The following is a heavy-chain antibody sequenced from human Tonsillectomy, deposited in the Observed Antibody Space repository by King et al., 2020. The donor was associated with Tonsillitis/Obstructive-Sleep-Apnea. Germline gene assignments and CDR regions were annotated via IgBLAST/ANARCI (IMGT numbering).Heavy chain of an antibody. CDR2: ISYDGSNK. CDR3: AKDKGKEMATINFDY. Sequence: QLVQSGGGVVQPGRSLRLSCAASGFTFSSYGMHWVRQAPGKGLEWVAVISYDGSNKYYADSVKGRFTISRDNSKNTLYLQMNSLRAEDTAVYYCAKDKGKEMATINFDYWGQGTLVTVSS. D-gene: IGHD5-24*01. V-gene: IGHV3-30*18. J-gene: IGHJ4*02. CDR1: GFTFSSYG.